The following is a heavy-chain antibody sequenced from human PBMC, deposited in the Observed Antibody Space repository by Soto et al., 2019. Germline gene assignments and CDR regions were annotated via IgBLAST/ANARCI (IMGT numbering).Heavy chain of an antibody. Sequence: QVQLVQSGAEVKKPGASVKVSCKASGYTFTSYAMHWVRQAPGQRLEWMGWINAGNGNTKYSQKFQGRVTITRDTPASTAYMEMSSMRSEDTAVYSCASSSGYYYVDYWGQGTLVTVSS. CDR1: GYTFTSYA. V-gene: IGHV1-3*01. CDR3: ASSSGYYYVDY. CDR2: INAGNGNT. D-gene: IGHD3-22*01. J-gene: IGHJ4*02.